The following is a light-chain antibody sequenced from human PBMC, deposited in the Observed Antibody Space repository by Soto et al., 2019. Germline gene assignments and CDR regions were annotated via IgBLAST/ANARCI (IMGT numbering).Light chain of an antibody. CDR3: QQYGSSPLT. V-gene: IGKV3-20*01. J-gene: IGKJ4*01. CDR1: QGVSSGY. Sequence: EIVLTQSPGILSLSPGERATLSCRASQGVSSGYLAWYQQKPGQAPSLLIYGASSRATGIPDRFSGSGSGTDFTLTISRLEPEDFAVYYCQQYGSSPLTFGGGTKVEIK. CDR2: GAS.